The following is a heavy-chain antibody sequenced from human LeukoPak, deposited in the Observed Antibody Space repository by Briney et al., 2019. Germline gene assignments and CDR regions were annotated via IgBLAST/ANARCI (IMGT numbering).Heavy chain of an antibody. D-gene: IGHD1-14*01. Sequence: ASVKVSWRASGHTFNRYYMHWVPQAPGQGLEWMGWINPKSGGTNYLQKFQGRVTMTRDTSISTAYMELSRLRSDDTAVYYCARATAENDYWGQGTLVTVSS. CDR2: INPKSGGT. CDR3: ARATAENDY. J-gene: IGHJ4*02. V-gene: IGHV1-2*02. CDR1: GHTFNRYY.